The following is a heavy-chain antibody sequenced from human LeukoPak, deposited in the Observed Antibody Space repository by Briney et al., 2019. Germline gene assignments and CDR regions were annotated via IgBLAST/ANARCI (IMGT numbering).Heavy chain of an antibody. CDR2: IYHSGST. D-gene: IGHD6-19*01. V-gene: IGHV4-39*01. CDR1: GGSISRSLYY. J-gene: IGHJ4*02. CDR3: ARHEVAMADTAY. Sequence: SETLSLTCTVSGGSISRSLYYWGWIRQPPGKGLEWIGNIYHSGSTYYNPFLKSRVTIAVDTSKNQFSLKLSSVTAADTAVYYCARHEVAMADTAYWGQGLLVTVSS.